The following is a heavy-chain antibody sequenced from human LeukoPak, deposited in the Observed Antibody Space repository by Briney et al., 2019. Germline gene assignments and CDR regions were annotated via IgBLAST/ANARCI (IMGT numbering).Heavy chain of an antibody. CDR1: GFTFTSSA. V-gene: IGHV1-58*02. D-gene: IGHD3-3*01. J-gene: IGHJ4*02. Sequence: GTSVKVSCKASGFTFTSSAMQWVRQARGQRLEWIGWIVVCSGNTNYAQKFQERVTITRDMSTSTAYMELSSLRSEDTAVYYCAARYDFWSGPDFDYWGQGTLVTVSS. CDR2: IVVCSGNT. CDR3: AARYDFWSGPDFDY.